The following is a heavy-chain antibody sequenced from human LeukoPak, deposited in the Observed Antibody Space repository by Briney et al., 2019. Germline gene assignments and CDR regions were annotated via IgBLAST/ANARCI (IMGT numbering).Heavy chain of an antibody. CDR3: AKAESGWYVRDY. Sequence: GGSLRLSCAASGFTFSSYSMNWVRQAPGKGLEWVSSISSSSSYIYYADSVKGRFTISRDNAKNSLYLQMNSLRAEDTAVYYCAKAESGWYVRDYWGQGTLVSVSS. J-gene: IGHJ4*02. CDR1: GFTFSSYS. V-gene: IGHV3-21*01. CDR2: ISSSSSYI. D-gene: IGHD6-19*01.